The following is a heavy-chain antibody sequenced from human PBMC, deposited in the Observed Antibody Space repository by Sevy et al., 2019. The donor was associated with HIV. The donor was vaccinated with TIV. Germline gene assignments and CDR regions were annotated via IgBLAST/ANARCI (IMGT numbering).Heavy chain of an antibody. CDR2: VNNDGSGQ. CDR1: GFTFTNFW. D-gene: IGHD6-19*01. CDR3: ARNSGN. Sequence: GGSLRLSCAASGFTFTNFWMSWVRQAPGKGREGVPNVNNDGSGQKYADSVKGRFIISRDNAKNSLYLQMNSLRTEDTAVYYCARNSGNWGQGTLVTVSS. J-gene: IGHJ4*02. V-gene: IGHV3-7*01.